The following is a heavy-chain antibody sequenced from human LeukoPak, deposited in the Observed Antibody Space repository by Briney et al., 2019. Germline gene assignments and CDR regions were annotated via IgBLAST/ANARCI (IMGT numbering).Heavy chain of an antibody. CDR3: ARGPMVRGVIMANWFDP. J-gene: IGHJ5*02. CDR2: ISAYNGNT. Sequence: ASVKVSCKASGYTFTSYGISWVRQAPGQGLEWMGWISAYNGNTNYAQKLQGRVTMTTDTSTSTAYMELRSLRSDDTAVFYCARGPMVRGVIMANWFDPWGQGTLVTVSS. V-gene: IGHV1-18*01. CDR1: GYTFTSYG. D-gene: IGHD3-10*01.